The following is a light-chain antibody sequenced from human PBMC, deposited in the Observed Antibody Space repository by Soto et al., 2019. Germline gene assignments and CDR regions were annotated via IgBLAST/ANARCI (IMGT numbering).Light chain of an antibody. CDR3: SSHTSSATLYV. CDR2: GVS. V-gene: IGLV2-14*01. J-gene: IGLJ1*01. Sequence: QSVLTQPASVSGSPGQSITISCSGTRSDIGSYNYVAWYQQFPGKTPKILIYGVSNRPSGVSSRFSGSKSGNTASLTISGLQAEDEADYYCSSHTSSATLYVFGTGTRSPS. CDR1: RSDIGSYNY.